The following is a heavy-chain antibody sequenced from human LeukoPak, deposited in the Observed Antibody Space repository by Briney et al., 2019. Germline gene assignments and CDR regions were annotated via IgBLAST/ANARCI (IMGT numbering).Heavy chain of an antibody. CDR1: GFTFSTYA. CDR3: ARDPDYGGAFDI. J-gene: IGHJ3*02. Sequence: SGGYLRLSCAASGFTFSTYAMTWVRQAPGKGLEWVSAISGSGGSTYYADSVKGRFTISRDNAKNSLYLQMNSLRAEDTAVYYCARDPDYGGAFDIWGQGTMVTVSS. V-gene: IGHV3-23*01. CDR2: ISGSGGST. D-gene: IGHD4-23*01.